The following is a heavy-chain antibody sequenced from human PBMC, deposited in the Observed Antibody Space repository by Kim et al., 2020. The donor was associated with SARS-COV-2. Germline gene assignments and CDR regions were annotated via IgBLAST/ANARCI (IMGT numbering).Heavy chain of an antibody. Sequence: SGPALVKPTQTLTLTCTFSGFSLTSFGMCVNWIRQPPGKALEWLAHINWADTKYYSTSLKTRLTISRDTSKNQVVLTMTNMDPMDTATYYCAREYDWNLDHWGQGTPVTVSS. D-gene: IGHD1-20*01. CDR1: GFSLTSFGMC. CDR3: AREYDWNLDH. V-gene: IGHV2-70*13. CDR2: INWADTK. J-gene: IGHJ5*02.